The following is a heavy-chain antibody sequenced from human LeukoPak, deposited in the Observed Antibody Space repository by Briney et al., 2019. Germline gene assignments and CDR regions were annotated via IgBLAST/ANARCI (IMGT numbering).Heavy chain of an antibody. D-gene: IGHD3-22*01. J-gene: IGHJ6*02. CDR2: MNPNSGNT. CDR1: GYTFTSYD. V-gene: IGHV1-8*01. Sequence: GASVKVSCKAPGYTFTSYDINWVRQATGQGLEWMGWMNPNSGNTGYAQKFQGRVTMTRNTSISTAYMELSSLRSEDTAVYYCARVTYYYDSSGYYYRLYYYYGMDVWGQGTTVTVSS. CDR3: ARVTYYYDSSGYYYRLYYYYGMDV.